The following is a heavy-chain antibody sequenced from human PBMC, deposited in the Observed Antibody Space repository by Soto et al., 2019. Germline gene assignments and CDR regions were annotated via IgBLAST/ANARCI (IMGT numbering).Heavy chain of an antibody. CDR3: ARDIPPYNWFDP. V-gene: IGHV1-69*13. J-gene: IGHJ5*02. CDR2: IIPIFGTA. Sequence: ASVKVSCKASGGTFSSYAISWVRQAPGQGLEWMGGIIPIFGTANYAQKFQGRVTITADESTSTAYMELSSLRSEDTAVYYCARDIPPYNWFDPWGQGTLVTVSS. CDR1: GGTFSSYA.